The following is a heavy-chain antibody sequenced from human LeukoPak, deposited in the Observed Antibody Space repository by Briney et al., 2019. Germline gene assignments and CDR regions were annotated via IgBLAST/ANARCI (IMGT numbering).Heavy chain of an antibody. Sequence: PGGSLRLSCAASGITFSSYGMSWVRQAPGKGLEWVSAITGSGGSTYYADSVKGRFTISRDNSKNTLYLQMNSLRAEDTAVYYCAKVPTLRSGWYAPFDYWGQGTLVTVSS. D-gene: IGHD6-19*01. CDR1: GITFSSYG. V-gene: IGHV3-23*01. CDR2: ITGSGGST. CDR3: AKVPTLRSGWYAPFDY. J-gene: IGHJ4*02.